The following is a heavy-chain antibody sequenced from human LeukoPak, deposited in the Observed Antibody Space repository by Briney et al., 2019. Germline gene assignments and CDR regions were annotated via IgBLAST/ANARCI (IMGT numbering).Heavy chain of an antibody. Sequence: PGGSLRLSCAASGFPITSYSLHWVRQAPGKGLVWVSRINSDGSSTSYADSVKGRFTISRDNAKNTLYLQMNSLRAEDTAVYYCARGPGIVVAPYYFDYWGQGTLVTVSS. CDR2: INSDGSST. CDR1: GFPITSYS. CDR3: ARGPGIVVAPYYFDY. J-gene: IGHJ4*02. D-gene: IGHD3-22*01. V-gene: IGHV3-74*01.